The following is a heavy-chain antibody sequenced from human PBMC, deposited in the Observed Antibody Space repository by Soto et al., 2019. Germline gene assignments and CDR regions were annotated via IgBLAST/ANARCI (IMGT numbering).Heavy chain of an antibody. CDR1: GYSFTSYW. J-gene: IGHJ6*02. CDR2: IDPSDSYT. CDR3: ASQLRLAYYYGMDV. D-gene: IGHD3-3*01. V-gene: IGHV5-10-1*01. Sequence: GESLKISCXGSGYSFTSYWISWVRQMPGKGLEWMGRIDPSDSYTNYSPSFQGHVTISADKSISTAYLQWSSLKASDTAMYYCASQLRLAYYYGMDVWGQGTTVTVSS.